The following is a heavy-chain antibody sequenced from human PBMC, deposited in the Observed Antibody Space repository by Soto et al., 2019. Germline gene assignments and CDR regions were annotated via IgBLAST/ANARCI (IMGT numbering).Heavy chain of an antibody. CDR2: IFPSGTT. J-gene: IGHJ4*02. V-gene: IGHV4-30-2*01. CDR1: GGSLTSGTYS. CDR3: ARGREFDS. Sequence: KPSETLSLTCAVSGGSLTSGTYSWNWIRRPPGKGLEWIGYIFPSGTTYYNPSLKSRVSISIDVSKNQFSLNLRSLTAADTAVYYCARGREFDSWGQGTLVTVSS.